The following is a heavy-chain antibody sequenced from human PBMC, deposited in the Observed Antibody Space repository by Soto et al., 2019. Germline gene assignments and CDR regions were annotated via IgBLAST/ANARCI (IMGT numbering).Heavy chain of an antibody. CDR3: AKEDLPPHPPLPTR. Sequence: PGGSLRLSCAASEFTFSNYAMSWVRQAPGKGLEWVSSISDNGGTTYYADSVKGRFTISRDNSKNTLYLQMNSRRAEDTAVYYCAKEDLPPHPPLPTRWGQGTLVTVSS. V-gene: IGHV3-23*01. CDR1: EFTFSNYA. J-gene: IGHJ4*02. D-gene: IGHD4-4*01. CDR2: ISDNGGTT.